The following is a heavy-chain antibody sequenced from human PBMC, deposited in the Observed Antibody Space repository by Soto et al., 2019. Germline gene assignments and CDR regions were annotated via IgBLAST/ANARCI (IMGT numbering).Heavy chain of an antibody. CDR3: ARLGGSYAVPHFDY. D-gene: IGHD1-26*01. Sequence: PSETLSLTCAVYGGSFSGYYWSWIRKPPGKGLEWIGYVYYSGTTTNYNPSLKSRVTLSVDTSKNQFSLKLSSVTAADTAVYYCARLGGSYAVPHFDYWGQGTLVTVSS. CDR1: GGSFSGYY. V-gene: IGHV4-59*08. CDR2: VYYSGTTT. J-gene: IGHJ4*02.